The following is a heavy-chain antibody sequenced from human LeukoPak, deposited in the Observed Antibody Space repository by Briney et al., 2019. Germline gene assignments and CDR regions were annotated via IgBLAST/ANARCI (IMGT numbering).Heavy chain of an antibody. CDR2: ISGSGGST. CDR1: GFTFSSYG. J-gene: IGHJ4*02. CDR3: ANQYSSSWGPFDY. D-gene: IGHD6-13*01. Sequence: GGSLRLSCAASGFTFSSYGMSWVRQAPGKGLEWVSAISGSGGSTYYADSVKGRFTISRDNSKNTLYLQMNSLRAEDTAVYYCANQYSSSWGPFDYWGQGTLVTVSS. V-gene: IGHV3-23*01.